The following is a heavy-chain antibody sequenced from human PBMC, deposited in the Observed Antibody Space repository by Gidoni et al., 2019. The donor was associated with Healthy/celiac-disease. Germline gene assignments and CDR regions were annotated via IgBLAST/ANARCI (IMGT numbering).Heavy chain of an antibody. Sequence: QVQLVESGGGVVQPRRSLRLSCAASGFTFRRYGMHWVRQAPGKALEWVAVMWYDGSKKYYVDSVKDRLTIYRDNSKKTMYLQMNSLRAEDSAVYYCARGYSSSWPSDYWGQGTLVTVSS. V-gene: IGHV3-33*08. CDR3: ARGYSSSWPSDY. CDR2: MWYDGSKK. D-gene: IGHD6-13*01. CDR1: GFTFRRYG. J-gene: IGHJ4*02.